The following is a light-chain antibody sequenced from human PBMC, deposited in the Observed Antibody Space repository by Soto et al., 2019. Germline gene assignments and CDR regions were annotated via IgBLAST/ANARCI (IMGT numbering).Light chain of an antibody. V-gene: IGKV1-9*01. Sequence: DIQLTPSPSFLSPSIVESVTITCRASQVISTSLAWYQVKPGKAPKLLIYAASTLESGVPSRFSATVSGTEFSLTITSLQPEDFATYXXQQLFXSPITFXXGTRLEI. CDR1: QVISTS. CDR2: AAS. CDR3: QQLFXSPIT. J-gene: IGKJ5*01.